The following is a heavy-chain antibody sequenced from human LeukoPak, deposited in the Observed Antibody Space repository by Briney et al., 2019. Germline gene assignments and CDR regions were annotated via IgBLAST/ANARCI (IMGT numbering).Heavy chain of an antibody. CDR2: IYHSGST. V-gene: IGHV4-4*02. CDR1: GGSISSSNW. D-gene: IGHD1-26*01. Sequence: PSETLSLTCAVSGGSISSSNWWSWVRQPPGKGLEWIGEIYHSGSTNYNPSLKSRVTISVDKSKNQFSLKLSSVTAADTAVYYCAREPHSGSYQSYWYFDLWGRGTLVTVSS. CDR3: AREPHSGSYQSYWYFDL. J-gene: IGHJ2*01.